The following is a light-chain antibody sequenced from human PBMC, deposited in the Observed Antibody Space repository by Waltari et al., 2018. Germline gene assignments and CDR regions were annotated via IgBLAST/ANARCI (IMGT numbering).Light chain of an antibody. V-gene: IGKV4-1*01. CDR1: QSVLSSSNNKNF. Sequence: DIVMTQSPDSLTVSLGERATVNCKSSQSVLSSSNNKNFLAWYQKKPGPPPKLLIYRAFTRGSGVPDRFSGSGSGTDFTLTISSLQAEDVAVYYCQQYYITPPTFGQGTKVEIK. CDR2: RAF. J-gene: IGKJ1*01. CDR3: QQYYITPPT.